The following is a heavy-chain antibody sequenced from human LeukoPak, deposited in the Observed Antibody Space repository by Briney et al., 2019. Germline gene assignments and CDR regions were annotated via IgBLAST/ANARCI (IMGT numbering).Heavy chain of an antibody. CDR2: IYYSGST. V-gene: IGHV4-39*07. Sequence: PSETLSLTCTVSGGSISSRTYYWGWIRQPPGKGLEWIGTIYYSGSTYYNPSLKSRVTISVDTSKNQFSLKLSSVTAADTAVYYCARSRPVLLWFGELLNSAAFDIWGQGTMVTVSS. CDR1: GGSISSRTYY. J-gene: IGHJ3*02. CDR3: ARSRPVLLWFGELLNSAAFDI. D-gene: IGHD3-10*01.